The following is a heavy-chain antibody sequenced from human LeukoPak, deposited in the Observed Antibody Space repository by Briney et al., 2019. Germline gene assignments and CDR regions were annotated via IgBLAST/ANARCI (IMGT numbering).Heavy chain of an antibody. CDR3: AKDRAADYSGPRNPFDY. CDR1: GFTFSSYA. J-gene: IGHJ4*02. V-gene: IGHV3-23*01. D-gene: IGHD1-26*01. Sequence: GGSLRLSCAASGFTFSSYAMSWVRQAPGKGLEWVSAISGSGGSTYYADSVKGRFTISRDNSKNTLYLQMNSLRAEDTAVYYCAKDRAADYSGPRNPFDYWGQGTLVTVSS. CDR2: ISGSGGST.